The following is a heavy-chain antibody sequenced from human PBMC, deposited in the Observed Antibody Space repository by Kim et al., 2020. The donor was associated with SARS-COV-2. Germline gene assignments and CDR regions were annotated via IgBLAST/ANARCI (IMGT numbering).Heavy chain of an antibody. J-gene: IGHJ4*02. Sequence: GGSLRLSCAASGFTFSSYWMSWVRQAPGKGLEWVSIIKRDGGAKYYVASVKGRFTSSRDNAKNSLYLQMNSLRAEDTAVYYCARRNTTMYTVDYWGQGTLVTVSS. CDR1: GFTFSSYW. D-gene: IGHD2-2*02. CDR2: IKRDGGAK. CDR3: ARRNTTMYTVDY. V-gene: IGHV3-7*01.